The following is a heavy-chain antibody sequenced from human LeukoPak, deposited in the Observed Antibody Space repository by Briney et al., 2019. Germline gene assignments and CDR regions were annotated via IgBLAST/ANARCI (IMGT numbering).Heavy chain of an antibody. Sequence: ASVKVSCKAFGYTFSSYGISWVRQAPGQGLEWMGWISAYNGNTNYAQKLQGRVTMTTDTSTSTAYMELRSLRSDDTAVYYCARGGGYYDFWSGYSVGDYYFDYWGQGTLVTVSS. CDR1: GYTFSSYG. V-gene: IGHV1-18*01. CDR3: ARGGGYYDFWSGYSVGDYYFDY. J-gene: IGHJ4*02. CDR2: ISAYNGNT. D-gene: IGHD3-3*01.